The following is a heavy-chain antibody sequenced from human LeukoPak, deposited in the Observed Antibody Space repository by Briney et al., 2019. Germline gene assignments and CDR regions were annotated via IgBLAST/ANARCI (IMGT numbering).Heavy chain of an antibody. CDR3: ARGGGLYDSSGYYYY. Sequence: ASVKVSCKASGYTFTGYYMHWVRQAPGQGLEWMGWINPNSGGTNYAQKFQGRVTMTRDTSISTAYMELSRLRSDDTAVYYCARGGGLYDSSGYYYYWGQGTLVTVSS. D-gene: IGHD3-22*01. CDR2: INPNSGGT. V-gene: IGHV1-2*02. CDR1: GYTFTGYY. J-gene: IGHJ4*02.